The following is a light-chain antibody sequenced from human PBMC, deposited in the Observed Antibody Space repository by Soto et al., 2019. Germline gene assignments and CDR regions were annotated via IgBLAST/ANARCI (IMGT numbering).Light chain of an antibody. CDR3: SSYTSSSTL. Sequence: QSALTQPASVSGSPGQSITISCTGTSSDVGGYNYASWYQQHPGKAPKLMICAVTDRPSGVSSRFSGSKAGNTASLTISGLQAEDEADYYCSSYTSSSTLFGTGTKVTVL. CDR1: SSDVGGYNY. J-gene: IGLJ1*01. V-gene: IGLV2-14*01. CDR2: AVT.